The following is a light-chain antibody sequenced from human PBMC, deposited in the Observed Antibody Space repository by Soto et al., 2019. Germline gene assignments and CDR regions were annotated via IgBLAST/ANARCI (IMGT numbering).Light chain of an antibody. CDR3: QQYGSSLWT. CDR1: QSVSSY. J-gene: IGKJ1*01. V-gene: IGKV3-11*01. Sequence: EIVLTQSPATLSLSPGERATLSCGASQSVSSYLAWYQQKPGQAPRLLIYDASNRATGIPARFSGSGSGTDFTLTISSLEPEDFAVYYCQQYGSSLWTFGQGTKV. CDR2: DAS.